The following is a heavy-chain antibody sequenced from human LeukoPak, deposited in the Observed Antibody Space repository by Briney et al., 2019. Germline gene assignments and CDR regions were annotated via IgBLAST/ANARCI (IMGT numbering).Heavy chain of an antibody. V-gene: IGHV1-8*01. D-gene: IGHD1-26*01. Sequence: SVKVSCKASGDTFTSYDINWVRQATGQGLEWMGWMNPNSGNTGYAQKFQGRVTMTRNTSISTAYMELSSLRSEDTAVYYCAREARELRYAFDIWGQGTMVTVSS. J-gene: IGHJ3*02. CDR2: MNPNSGNT. CDR1: GDTFTSYD. CDR3: AREARELRYAFDI.